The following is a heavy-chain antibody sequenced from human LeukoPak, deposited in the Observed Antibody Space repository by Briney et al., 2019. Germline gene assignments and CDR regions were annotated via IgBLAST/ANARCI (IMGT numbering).Heavy chain of an antibody. Sequence: SQTLSLTCSVSGGSISSGPYFWSWIRQPAGKGLEWIGRIDTSGSTNYNPSLKSRVTLSVDMSKNQFFLKLISVTAADTAVYYCAREGKLAAGTHNWFDPWGQGTLVTVSS. D-gene: IGHD6-13*01. J-gene: IGHJ5*02. CDR2: IDTSGST. CDR1: GGSISSGPYF. V-gene: IGHV4-61*02. CDR3: AREGKLAAGTHNWFDP.